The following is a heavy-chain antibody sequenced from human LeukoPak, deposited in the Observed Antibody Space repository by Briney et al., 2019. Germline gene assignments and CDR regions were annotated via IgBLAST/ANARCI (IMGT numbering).Heavy chain of an antibody. CDR2: INHSGST. J-gene: IGHJ4*02. Sequence: KPSETLSLTCAVYGGSFSGYYWSWIRQPPGKGLEWIGEINHSGSTNYNPSLKSRVTISVDTPKNQFSLKLSSVTAADTAVYYCARRDIVVVPAARAVFDYWGQGTLVTVSS. D-gene: IGHD2-2*01. V-gene: IGHV4-34*01. CDR1: GGSFSGYY. CDR3: ARRDIVVVPAARAVFDY.